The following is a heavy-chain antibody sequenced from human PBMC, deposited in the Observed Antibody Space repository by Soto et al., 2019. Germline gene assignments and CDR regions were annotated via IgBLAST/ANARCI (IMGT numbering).Heavy chain of an antibody. Sequence: SETLSLTCTVSGGSVSSGSYYWSWIRQPPGKGLERIGYIYYSGSTNYNPSLKSRVTISVDTSKNQFSLKLSSVTAADTAVYYCAGPPTSGWYSGRKLYYYYGMDVWGQGTTVTVSS. V-gene: IGHV4-61*01. D-gene: IGHD6-19*01. J-gene: IGHJ6*02. CDR2: IYYSGST. CDR1: GGSVSSGSYY. CDR3: AGPPTSGWYSGRKLYYYYGMDV.